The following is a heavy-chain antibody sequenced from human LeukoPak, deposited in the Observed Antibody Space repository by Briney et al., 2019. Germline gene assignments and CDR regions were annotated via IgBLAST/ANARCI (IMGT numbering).Heavy chain of an antibody. V-gene: IGHV1-69*05. J-gene: IGHJ4*02. CDR2: VIPIFGTA. CDR1: GYTFSSYA. CDR3: ARAASIVVVPAAERFDY. Sequence: SVKVSCKASGYTFSSYAISWVRQAPGQGLEWMGVVIPIFGTANYAQKFQGRVTITRDVSTSTAYMELSSLRSEDTAVYYCARAASIVVVPAAERFDYWGRGTLVTVSS. D-gene: IGHD2-2*01.